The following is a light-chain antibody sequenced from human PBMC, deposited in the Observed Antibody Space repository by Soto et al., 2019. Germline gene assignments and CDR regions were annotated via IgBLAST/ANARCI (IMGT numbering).Light chain of an antibody. CDR2: GAS. CDR3: QQYGSSSLT. CDR1: QSVSSSY. Sequence: EIVLTQSPGTLSLSPGERATLSCRASQSVSSSYLAWYRQKPGQAPRLLIYGASGRATGIPDRFSGSGSGTDFTLTISRLEPEDFAVYYCQQYGSSSLTFGGGTKVEIK. V-gene: IGKV3-20*01. J-gene: IGKJ4*01.